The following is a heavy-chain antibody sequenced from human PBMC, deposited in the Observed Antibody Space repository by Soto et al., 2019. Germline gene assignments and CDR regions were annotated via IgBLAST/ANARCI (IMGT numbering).Heavy chain of an antibody. J-gene: IGHJ3*02. CDR2: INPSGGST. CDR3: ARGGSGSTSSPEAFDI. V-gene: IGHV1-46*01. D-gene: IGHD2-2*01. CDR1: GYTFISRY. Sequence: ASVKVSCKASGYTFISRYIHWVRQAPGQGLEWMGIINPSGGSTTYAQKFQGRVTMTRDTSTSTVYMELGSLRSEDTAVYYCARGGSGSTSSPEAFDIWGQGTMVTVSS.